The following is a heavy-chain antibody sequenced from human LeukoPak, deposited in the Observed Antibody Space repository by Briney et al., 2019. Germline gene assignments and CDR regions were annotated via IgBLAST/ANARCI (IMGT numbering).Heavy chain of an antibody. V-gene: IGHV3-23*01. CDR2: ISGSGGST. Sequence: GGSLRLSCAASGFTFSSYAMSWVRQAPGKGLEWVSAISGSGGSTYYADSVKGRFTISRDNSKNTLYLQMNSLRAEDTAVYYCAKSPTSDILTGYYGAFDYWGQGTRVTVSS. J-gene: IGHJ4*02. CDR3: AKSPTSDILTGYYGAFDY. CDR1: GFTFSSYA. D-gene: IGHD3-9*01.